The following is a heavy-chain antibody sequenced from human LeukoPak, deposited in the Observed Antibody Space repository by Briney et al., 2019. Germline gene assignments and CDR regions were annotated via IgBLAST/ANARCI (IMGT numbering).Heavy chain of an antibody. V-gene: IGHV5-51*01. J-gene: IGHJ5*02. D-gene: IGHD3-16*01. CDR3: ARSPYPYVWGIREQNWFDP. CDR1: GYSFTSYW. CDR2: IYPGDSDT. Sequence: GESLKISCKGSGYSFTSYWIGWVRQMPGKGLEWMGIIYPGDSDTRYSPSFQGQVTISADKSISTAYLQWSSLKASDTAMYYCARSPYPYVWGIREQNWFDPWGQGTLVTVSS.